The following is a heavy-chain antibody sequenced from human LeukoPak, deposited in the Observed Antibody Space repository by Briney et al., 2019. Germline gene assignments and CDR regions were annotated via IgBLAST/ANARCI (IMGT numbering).Heavy chain of an antibody. V-gene: IGHV4-34*01. CDR1: GGSFSGYY. CDR2: FNHSGST. D-gene: IGHD1-14*01. Sequence: PSETLSLTCAVYGGSFSGYYWSWIRQPPGKGLEWIGEFNHSGSTNYNPSLKSRVTISVDTSKNQFSLKLSSVTAAYTAVYYCARGRKMGISRQSREFDYRGQGTLVTVSS. J-gene: IGHJ4*02. CDR3: ARGRKMGISRQSREFDY.